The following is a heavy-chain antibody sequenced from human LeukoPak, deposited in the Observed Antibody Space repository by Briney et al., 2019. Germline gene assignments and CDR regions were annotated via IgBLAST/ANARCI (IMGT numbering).Heavy chain of an antibody. CDR2: TSFDGSGQ. CDR3: ARARSVENNGYWGH. V-gene: IGHV3-30-3*01. Sequence: GSLRLSCTASGFTFGRYALHWVRQTPGKGLEWVALTSFDGSGQYYADFVKGRFTISRDNSKNTLYLQMNSLRPEDTAVYYCARARSVENNGYWGHWGQGTLVTVSS. D-gene: IGHD5-18*01. J-gene: IGHJ4*02. CDR1: GFTFGRYA.